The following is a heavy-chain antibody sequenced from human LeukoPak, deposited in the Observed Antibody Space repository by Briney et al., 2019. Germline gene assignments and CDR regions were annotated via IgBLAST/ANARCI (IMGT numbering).Heavy chain of an antibody. J-gene: IGHJ4*02. Sequence: PGGSLRLSCAASGFTFSTYSMNWVRQAPGKGLEWVSYISGSDTYIYYADSVKGRFTISRDNSKDTVSLQMHSLRAEDTATYYCAKDDGWLHYYHWGQGTLVTVSS. CDR3: AKDDGWLHYYH. CDR1: GFTFSTYS. CDR2: ISGSDTYI. V-gene: IGHV3-21*05. D-gene: IGHD3-10*01.